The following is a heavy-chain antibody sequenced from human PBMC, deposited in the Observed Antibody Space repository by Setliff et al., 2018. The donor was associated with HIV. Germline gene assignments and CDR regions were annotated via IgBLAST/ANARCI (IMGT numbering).Heavy chain of an antibody. CDR1: GGSISSSY. CDR2: IYYSGST. CDR3: ARARTPYYRY. D-gene: IGHD3-22*01. J-gene: IGHJ4*02. V-gene: IGHV4-59*01. Sequence: KASETLSLTCTVSGGSISSSYWSWIRQPPGKGLEWIGYIYYSGSTNYNPSLKSRVTISVDTSKNKFSLKLSSVTAADTAVYYCARARTPYYRYWGQGTLVTVSS.